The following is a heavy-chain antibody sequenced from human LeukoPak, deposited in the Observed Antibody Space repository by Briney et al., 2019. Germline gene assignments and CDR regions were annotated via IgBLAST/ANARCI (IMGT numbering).Heavy chain of an antibody. CDR1: GFTFSSYW. V-gene: IGHV3-7*03. D-gene: IGHD6-19*01. Sequence: GGSLRLSCAASGFTFSSYWMTWVRQAPGKGLEWVANIKQDGSEKYYVDSVRGRFTITRDNAKNSLYLQMNSLRAEDTAVYYCARGESPLYSSGWFYFDYWGQGTLVTVSS. CDR2: IKQDGSEK. CDR3: ARGESPLYSSGWFYFDY. J-gene: IGHJ4*02.